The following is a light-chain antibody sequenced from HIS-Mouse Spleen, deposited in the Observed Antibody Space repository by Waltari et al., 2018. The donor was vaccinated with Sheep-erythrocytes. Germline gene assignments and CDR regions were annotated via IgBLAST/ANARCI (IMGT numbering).Light chain of an antibody. CDR2: EGS. CDR1: SSDVGSYNI. J-gene: IGLJ3*02. Sequence: QSALTQPASVSGSPGQSITISCTGTSSDVGSYNIVSWYQQRPGKAPKLMIYEGSKRPSGVSNRFSGSKSGNTASLTISGLQAEDEADYYCCSYAGSSTPWVFGGGTKLTVL. CDR3: CSYAGSSTPWV. V-gene: IGLV2-23*01.